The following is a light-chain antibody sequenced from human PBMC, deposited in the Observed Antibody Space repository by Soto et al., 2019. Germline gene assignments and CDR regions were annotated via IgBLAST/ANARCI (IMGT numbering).Light chain of an antibody. Sequence: EIVMTQSPATLSVSPGERATLSCRASQSVSTKLAWYQQKPGQAPRLLIYGASTRATGIPARFSGSGSGTEFTLTISSLQSEDFAVYYCQQYNNLPPFTFGPGTKVDI. CDR1: QSVSTK. CDR3: QQYNNLPPFT. V-gene: IGKV3-15*01. J-gene: IGKJ3*01. CDR2: GAS.